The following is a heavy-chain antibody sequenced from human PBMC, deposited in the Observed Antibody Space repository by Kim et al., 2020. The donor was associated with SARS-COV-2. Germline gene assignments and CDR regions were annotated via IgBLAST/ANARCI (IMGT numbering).Heavy chain of an antibody. D-gene: IGHD3-22*01. Sequence: ASVKVSCKASGYTFTGYYMHWVRQAPGQGLEWMGWINPNSGGTNYAQKFQGRVTMTRDTSISTAYMELSRLRSDDTAVYYCARDRWSSSSGYLFDYWGQGTLVTVSS. V-gene: IGHV1-2*02. CDR1: GYTFTGYY. CDR2: INPNSGGT. CDR3: ARDRWSSSSGYLFDY. J-gene: IGHJ4*02.